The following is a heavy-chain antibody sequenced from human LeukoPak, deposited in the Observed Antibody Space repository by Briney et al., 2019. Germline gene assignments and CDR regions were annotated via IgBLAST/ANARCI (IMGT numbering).Heavy chain of an antibody. V-gene: IGHV3-30*04. CDR3: TLTTFGVVYYFDY. CDR2: ISYDGINQ. Sequence: PGRSLRLSCAPSGFAFSSYAMHWVRQAPGKGLEWVVLISYDGINQYYADSVKGRFIISRDNSKNTLYLQLNSLRLEDTAVYYCTLTTFGVVYYFDYWGQGTLVTVSS. CDR1: GFAFSSYA. J-gene: IGHJ4*02. D-gene: IGHD1/OR15-1a*01.